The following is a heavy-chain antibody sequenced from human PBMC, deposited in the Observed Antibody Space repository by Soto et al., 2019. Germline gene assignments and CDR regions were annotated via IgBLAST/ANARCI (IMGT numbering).Heavy chain of an antibody. D-gene: IGHD6-13*01. CDR3: ARGGSRPRWYYFDF. Sequence: QVQLVESGGGVVQPGRSLRLSCAASGFTFRAYAMHWVRQAPGKGLEWVAVTSYDGSKQYYADSVKGRFTISRDSSKNTLYLQMNSLRVEDTAVYYCARGGSRPRWYYFDFWAQGSLVTVPS. J-gene: IGHJ4*02. CDR1: GFTFRAYA. CDR2: TSYDGSKQ. V-gene: IGHV3-30-3*01.